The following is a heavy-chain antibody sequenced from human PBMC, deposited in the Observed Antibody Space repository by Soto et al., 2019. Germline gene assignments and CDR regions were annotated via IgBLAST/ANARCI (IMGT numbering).Heavy chain of an antibody. V-gene: IGHV1-8*01. CDR3: ARGYQWLLPHAFDI. Sequence: ASVKVSCKASGYTFTSYDINWVRQATGQGLEWMGWMNPNSGNTGYAQKFQGRVTMTRNTSISTAYMELSSLRPEDTAVYYCARGYQWLLPHAFDIWGQGTMVTVSS. J-gene: IGHJ3*02. D-gene: IGHD3-22*01. CDR2: MNPNSGNT. CDR1: GYTFTSYD.